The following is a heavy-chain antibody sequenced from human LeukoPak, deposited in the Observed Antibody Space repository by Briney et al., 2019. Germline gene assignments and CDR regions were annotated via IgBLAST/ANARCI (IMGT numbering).Heavy chain of an antibody. Sequence: GGSLRLSCAASGFTFGPYTMNWVRQAPGKGLEWVSYISSSSDTIYYADSVKGRFTISRDNAKNSLYLQMNSLRAEDTAVYYCARENPYGSGSPNLDYWGQGTLVTVSS. V-gene: IGHV3-48*04. CDR1: GFTFGPYT. CDR3: ARENPYGSGSPNLDY. CDR2: ISSSSDTI. D-gene: IGHD3-10*01. J-gene: IGHJ4*02.